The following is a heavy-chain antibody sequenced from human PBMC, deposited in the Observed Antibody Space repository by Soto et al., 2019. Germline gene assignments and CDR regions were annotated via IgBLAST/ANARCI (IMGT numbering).Heavy chain of an antibody. Sequence: QVQLVQSGAEVKKPGASVKVSCKPSGYTFSSYGLGWVRQAPGQGLEWMGWISPSSGNTNYAQKFQGRVTMTTDTSTSTAYMELRSLTSDDAAVYYCARIIMIFGVANLGNDFDYWGQGTLVTVSS. CDR2: ISPSSGNT. J-gene: IGHJ4*02. V-gene: IGHV1-18*01. CDR1: GYTFSSYG. CDR3: ARIIMIFGVANLGNDFDY. D-gene: IGHD3-3*01.